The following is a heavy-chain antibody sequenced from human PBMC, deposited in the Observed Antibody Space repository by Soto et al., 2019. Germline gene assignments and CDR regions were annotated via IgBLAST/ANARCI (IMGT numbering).Heavy chain of an antibody. Sequence: QVRLQESGPGLVKPSETLSLTCTVSGGSISRYYWSWIRQPPGKGLEWIGYLYNVGSTIYNPSLKSRVTISVDMSQNQLSLNLTYVTAADTAVYYCARDLWGYCGTDCYPLDVWGQGTTVTVSS. CDR3: ARDLWGYCGTDCYPLDV. CDR1: GGSISRYY. J-gene: IGHJ6*02. D-gene: IGHD2-21*02. V-gene: IGHV4-59*01. CDR2: LYNVGST.